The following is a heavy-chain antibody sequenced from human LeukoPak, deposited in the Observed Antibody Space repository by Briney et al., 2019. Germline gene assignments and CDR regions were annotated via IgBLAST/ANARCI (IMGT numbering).Heavy chain of an antibody. CDR1: GFTFSSYA. J-gene: IGHJ5*02. CDR2: ISYDGSTK. Sequence: PGGSLRLSCAASGFTFSSYAMHWVRQPPGKGLEWVTMISYDGSTKYYTDSVKGRFTISRDNSKNTPYLQMNSLRTEDTALYYCARDHSLEYGNWFDPWGQGTLVTVSS. CDR3: ARDHSLEYGNWFDP. D-gene: IGHD3-3*01. V-gene: IGHV3-30*04.